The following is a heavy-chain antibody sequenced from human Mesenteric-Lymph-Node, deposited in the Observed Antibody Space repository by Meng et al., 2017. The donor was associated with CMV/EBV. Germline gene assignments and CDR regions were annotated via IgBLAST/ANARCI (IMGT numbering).Heavy chain of an antibody. V-gene: IGHV1-69*06. Sequence: WVRQAPGQGLKWMGGIIPDVSAGASEYAQKFQGRVTITADKSTRTAYMELSSLTSEDTAVYFCARDLGTYYDPVTVYYPGTPGHWFDPWGQGTLVTVSS. J-gene: IGHJ5*02. CDR2: IIPDVSAGAS. CDR3: ARDLGTYYDPVTVYYPGTPGHWFDP. D-gene: IGHD3-9*01.